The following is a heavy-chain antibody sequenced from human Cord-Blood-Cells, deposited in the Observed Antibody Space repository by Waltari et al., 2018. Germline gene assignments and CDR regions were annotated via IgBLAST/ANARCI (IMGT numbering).Heavy chain of an antibody. CDR2: INHSGST. CDR3: ARGYRGGYYYY. Sequence: QVQLQQWGAGLLKPSETLSLTCAVYGGSFSGYYWSWIRQPPGKGLEGIGEINHSGSTNYTPSLKSRVTISVDTSKNQFSLKLSSVTAADTAVYYCARGYRGGYYYYWGQGTLVTVSS. J-gene: IGHJ4*02. D-gene: IGHD3-22*01. CDR1: GGSFSGYY. V-gene: IGHV4-34*01.